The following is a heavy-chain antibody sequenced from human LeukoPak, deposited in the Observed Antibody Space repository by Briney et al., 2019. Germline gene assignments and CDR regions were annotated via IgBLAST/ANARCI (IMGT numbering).Heavy chain of an antibody. CDR3: ARIGSGSYYPEGY. J-gene: IGHJ4*02. CDR2: ISVDGSNE. D-gene: IGHD3-10*01. CDR1: GFTFSSYG. V-gene: IGHV3-30*03. Sequence: GGSLRLSCAASGFTFSSYGMHWVRQAPGKGLEWVAVISVDGSNEYYADSVKGRFTISRDNAKNSLYLQMNSLRAENTAVYYCARIGSGSYYPEGYWGQGTLVTVSS.